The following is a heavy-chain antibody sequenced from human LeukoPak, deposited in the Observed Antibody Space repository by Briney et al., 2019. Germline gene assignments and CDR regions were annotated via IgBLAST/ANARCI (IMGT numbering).Heavy chain of an antibody. CDR2: IWYDGSNK. D-gene: IGHD3-22*01. J-gene: IGHJ4*02. V-gene: IGHV3-33*01. CDR1: GFTFSSYG. Sequence: GGSLRLSCAASGFTFSSYGMHWVRQAPGKGLEWVAVIWYDGSNKYYADSVMGRFTISRDKSKNTLYLQMNSLRAEDTAVYYCARDAYYYDSSGYFVHWGQGTLVTVSS. CDR3: ARDAYYYDSSGYFVH.